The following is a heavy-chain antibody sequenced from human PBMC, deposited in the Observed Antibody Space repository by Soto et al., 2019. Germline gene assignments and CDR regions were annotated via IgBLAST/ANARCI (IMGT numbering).Heavy chain of an antibody. D-gene: IGHD2-15*01. CDR3: ARGFSQYCGGGSCGEGIFDS. J-gene: IGHJ4*02. CDR1: GDSVSSNRAA. V-gene: IGHV6-1*01. Sequence: QSQTLSLTCAVSGDSVSSNRAAWNWIRQSPSRGLEWLGRTYYRSRWYYDYAVIVKSRVTINTDKSGNQFSLQLKSVTPEDTAVYYCARGFSQYCGGGSCGEGIFDSWGQGTLVTVSS. CDR2: TYYRSRWYY.